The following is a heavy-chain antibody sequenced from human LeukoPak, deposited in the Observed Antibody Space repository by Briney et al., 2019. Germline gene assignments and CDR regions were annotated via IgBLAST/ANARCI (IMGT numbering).Heavy chain of an antibody. CDR2: ISSSSSYT. CDR3: ARGLSVIRGDAFDI. V-gene: IGHV3-11*05. J-gene: IGHJ3*02. CDR1: GFTFSDYY. Sequence: GGSLRLSCAASGFTFSDYYMSWIRQAPGRGLEWVSYISSSSSYTNYADSVKGRFTISRDNAKNSLYLQMNSLRPEDTAVYYCARGLSVIRGDAFDIWGQGTMVTVSS. D-gene: IGHD3-22*01.